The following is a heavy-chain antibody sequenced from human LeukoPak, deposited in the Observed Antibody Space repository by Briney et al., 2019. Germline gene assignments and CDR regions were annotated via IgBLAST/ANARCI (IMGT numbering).Heavy chain of an antibody. D-gene: IGHD6-6*01. CDR2: IRSSGGTI. CDR3: ARIEYSSSYIDY. Sequence: GGSLRLSCAASGFTFSDYYMSWIRQAPGKGLEWVSYIRSSGGTIYYADSVKGRFTISRDNAKNSLYLQMNSLRAEDTAVYYCARIEYSSSYIDYWGQGTLVTVSS. J-gene: IGHJ4*02. V-gene: IGHV3-11*01. CDR1: GFTFSDYY.